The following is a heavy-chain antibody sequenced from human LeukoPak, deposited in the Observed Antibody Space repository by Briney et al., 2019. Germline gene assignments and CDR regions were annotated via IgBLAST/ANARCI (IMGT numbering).Heavy chain of an antibody. D-gene: IGHD3-22*01. CDR3: AKLVVITWFGYFDY. J-gene: IGHJ4*02. Sequence: EGSLRLSCAASGFTFSSYAMSWVRQAPGKGLEWVSAISGSGGSTYYADSVKGRFTISRDNSKNTLYLQMNSLRAEDTAVYYCAKLVVITWFGYFDYWGQGTLVTVSS. CDR1: GFTFSSYA. CDR2: ISGSGGST. V-gene: IGHV3-23*01.